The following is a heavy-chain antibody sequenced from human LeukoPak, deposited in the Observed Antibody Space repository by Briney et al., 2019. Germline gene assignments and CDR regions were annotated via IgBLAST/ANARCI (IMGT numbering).Heavy chain of an antibody. Sequence: SETLSLTCTVPGGSISSSSYYWGWIRQPPGKGLEWIGSIYYSGSTYYNPSLKSRVTISVDTSKNQFSLKLSSVTAADTAVYYCASQEYYYDSSGYANWFDPWGQGTLVTVSS. CDR2: IYYSGST. V-gene: IGHV4-39*01. CDR1: GGSISSSSYY. D-gene: IGHD3-22*01. CDR3: ASQEYYYDSSGYANWFDP. J-gene: IGHJ5*02.